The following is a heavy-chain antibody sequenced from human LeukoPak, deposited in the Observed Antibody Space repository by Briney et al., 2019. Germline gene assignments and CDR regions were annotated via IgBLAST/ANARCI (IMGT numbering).Heavy chain of an antibody. CDR1: GFTFYAYA. J-gene: IGHJ4*02. D-gene: IGHD5-18*01. Sequence: PGGSLRLSCAASGFTFYAYAMTWVRQAPGKGLEWVSGIGGSGDSTIYADSVKGRFTISRDNAKDSLYLQMNSLRAEDTAVYYCARGYRGYSYVGLFDYWGQGTLVTVSS. V-gene: IGHV3-23*01. CDR2: IGGSGDST. CDR3: ARGYRGYSYVGLFDY.